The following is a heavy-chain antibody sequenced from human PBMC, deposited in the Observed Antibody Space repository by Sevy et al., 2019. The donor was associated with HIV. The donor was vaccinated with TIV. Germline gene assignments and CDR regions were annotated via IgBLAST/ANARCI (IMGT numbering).Heavy chain of an antibody. Sequence: ASVKVSCKASGYLFISFVMHWVRQAPGQGLEWVGWINVGNGNTKYSQKFQDRVTITRDASTSTTYMELTSLTSEDTAIYYCTREAKQQLLQYFFDFWGQGTLVTVSS. D-gene: IGHD6-13*01. CDR3: TREAKQQLLQYFFDF. J-gene: IGHJ4*02. CDR1: GYLFISFV. V-gene: IGHV1-3*01. CDR2: INVGNGNT.